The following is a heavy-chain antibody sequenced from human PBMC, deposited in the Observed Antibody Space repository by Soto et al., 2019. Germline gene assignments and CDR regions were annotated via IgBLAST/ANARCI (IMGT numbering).Heavy chain of an antibody. Sequence: QLQLQESGPGLVKPSETLSLTCTVSGGSISSSSYYWGWIRQPPGKGLEWIGSIYYSGSTYYNPSLKSRVTISVDTSKNQFSLKLSSVTAADTAVYYCACYTYGDATGAISFDIWGQGTMVTVSS. V-gene: IGHV4-39*01. CDR3: ACYTYGDATGAISFDI. D-gene: IGHD4-17*01. CDR1: GGSISSSSYY. CDR2: IYYSGST. J-gene: IGHJ3*02.